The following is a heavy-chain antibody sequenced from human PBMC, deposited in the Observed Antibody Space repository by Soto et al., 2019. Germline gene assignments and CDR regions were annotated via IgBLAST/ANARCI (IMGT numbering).Heavy chain of an antibody. CDR3: ARAPRYYDFWSGYHVRNYYYYGMDV. J-gene: IGHJ6*02. CDR2: INHSGST. CDR1: GGSFSGYY. D-gene: IGHD3-3*01. V-gene: IGHV4-34*01. Sequence: SETLSLTCAVYGGSFSGYYWSWIRQPPGKGLGWIGEINHSGSTNYNPSLKSRVTISVDTSKNQFSLKLSSVTAADTAVYYCARAPRYYDFWSGYHVRNYYYYGMDVWGQGTTVTVSS.